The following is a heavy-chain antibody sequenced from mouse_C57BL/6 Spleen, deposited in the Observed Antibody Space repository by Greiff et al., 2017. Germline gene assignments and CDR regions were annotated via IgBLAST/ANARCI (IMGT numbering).Heavy chain of an antibody. Sequence: VQLQQSGAELARPGASVKMSCKASGYTFTSYTMHWVKQRPGQGLEWIGYINPSSGYTKYNQKFKDKATLTADKSSSTAYMQLRSLTSEDSAVYYCARPPYGNYDYFDYWGQGTTLTVSS. CDR2: INPSSGYT. V-gene: IGHV1-4*01. CDR1: GYTFTSYT. D-gene: IGHD2-1*01. CDR3: ARPPYGNYDYFDY. J-gene: IGHJ2*01.